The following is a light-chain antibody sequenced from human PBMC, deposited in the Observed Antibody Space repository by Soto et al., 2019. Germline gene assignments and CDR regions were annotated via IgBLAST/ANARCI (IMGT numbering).Light chain of an antibody. Sequence: QSALTQPASVSGSPGQSITISCTGTSSDVGGYDFVSWYQQYPGKAPKLMIYEVIKRPSGVPDRFSGSKSGNTASLTVSGLQAEDEADYYCSSYAGSNNLHVLFGGGTKLTVL. J-gene: IGLJ2*01. V-gene: IGLV2-8*01. CDR2: EVI. CDR1: SSDVGGYDF. CDR3: SSYAGSNNLHVL.